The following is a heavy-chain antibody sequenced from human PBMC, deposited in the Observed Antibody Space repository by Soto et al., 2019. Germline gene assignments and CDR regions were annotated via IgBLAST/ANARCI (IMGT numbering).Heavy chain of an antibody. J-gene: IGHJ6*02. Sequence: QVQLVQSGAEVKKPGASVKVSCKASGYTFTSYGISWVRQAPGQGLEWMGWISAYNGNTNYAQKLQGRVTMTTDTSXSXXYMELRSLSSDDTAVYYCAREGDYDILTGYYIIHYYYGMDVWGQGTTVTVSS. CDR2: ISAYNGNT. CDR3: AREGDYDILTGYYIIHYYYGMDV. D-gene: IGHD3-9*01. CDR1: GYTFTSYG. V-gene: IGHV1-18*01.